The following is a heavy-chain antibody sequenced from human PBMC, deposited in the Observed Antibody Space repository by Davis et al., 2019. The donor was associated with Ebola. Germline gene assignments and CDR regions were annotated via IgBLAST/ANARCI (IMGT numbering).Heavy chain of an antibody. CDR3: ARDLGGITMVRGVLDY. V-gene: IGHV1-18*04. J-gene: IGHJ4*02. Sequence: AASVKVSCKASGYTFTSYGISWVRQAPGQGLEWMGWISAYNGNTNYAQKLQGRVTMTTDTSTSTAYMELRSLRSDDTAVYYCARDLGGITMVRGVLDYWGQGTLVTVSS. CDR1: GYTFTSYG. D-gene: IGHD3-10*01. CDR2: ISAYNGNT.